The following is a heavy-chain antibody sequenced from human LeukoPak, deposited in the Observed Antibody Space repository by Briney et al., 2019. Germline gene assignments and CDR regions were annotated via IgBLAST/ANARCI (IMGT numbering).Heavy chain of an antibody. D-gene: IGHD5-18*01. J-gene: IGHJ4*02. CDR2: ISAYNGNT. CDR3: ARDISPQYSYGYSGGRFGH. CDR1: GYTFTSYG. Sequence: ASVKVSCKASGYTFTSYGITWVRQAPGQGLEWMGWISAYNGNTNYAQKLQGRVTMTTDTSTSTAFMELRSLRSDDTAVYYCARDISPQYSYGYSGGRFGHWGQGTLVTVSS. V-gene: IGHV1-18*01.